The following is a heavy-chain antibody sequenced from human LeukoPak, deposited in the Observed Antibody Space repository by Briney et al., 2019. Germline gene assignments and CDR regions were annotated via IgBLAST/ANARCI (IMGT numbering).Heavy chain of an antibody. V-gene: IGHV3-23*01. CDR2: ISGSGGST. J-gene: IGHJ4*02. CDR1: GFTFSTYA. D-gene: IGHD3-3*01. Sequence: GGSLRLSCAASGFTFSTYAMTWVRQAPGKGLEWVSAISGSGGSTYYADSVKGRFTISRDNSKNTLYLQMNSLRAEDTAVYYCAKEVSYYDLWSGYLYYFDYWGQGTLVTVSS. CDR3: AKEVSYYDLWSGYLYYFDY.